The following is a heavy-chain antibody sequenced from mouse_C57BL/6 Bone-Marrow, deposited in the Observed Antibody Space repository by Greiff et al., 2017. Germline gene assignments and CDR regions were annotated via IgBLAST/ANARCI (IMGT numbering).Heavy chain of an antibody. V-gene: IGHV5-2*01. D-gene: IGHD1-1*01. CDR2: INSDGGST. CDR1: EYAFPSHD. CDR3: ASITTVGAY. Sequence: EVKLVESGGGLVQPGESLKLSCESNEYAFPSHDMSWVRKTPGKRLELVAPINSDGGSTSYPDTMERRFIISRDHTKKTLYLQMSSLRSEDTALYDCASITTVGAYWGQGTLVTVSA. J-gene: IGHJ3*01.